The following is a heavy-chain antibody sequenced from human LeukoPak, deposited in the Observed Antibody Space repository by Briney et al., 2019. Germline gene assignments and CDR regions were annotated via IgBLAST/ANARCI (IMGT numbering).Heavy chain of an antibody. CDR3: AKGGYSYGYGPLWN. CDR1: GFTFSSYG. D-gene: IGHD5-18*01. Sequence: RSLLLSCAAAGFTFSSYGMHWVRPAPGKGLEWVAVISCDGSNKYYADSVKGRFTISRDNSKNTLYLQMNSLRAEDTAVYYCAKGGYSYGYGPLWNWGQGTLVTVSS. V-gene: IGHV3-30*18. CDR2: ISCDGSNK. J-gene: IGHJ4*02.